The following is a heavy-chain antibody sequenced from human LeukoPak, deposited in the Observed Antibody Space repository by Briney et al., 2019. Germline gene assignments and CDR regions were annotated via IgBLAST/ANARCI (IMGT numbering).Heavy chain of an antibody. CDR1: GFTFSSYA. J-gene: IGHJ6*02. CDR2: ISGSGGST. V-gene: IGHV3-23*01. CDR3: AKDLDSGWYDYYYYGMDV. Sequence: GGSLRLSCAASGFTFSSYAMSWVRQAPGKGLEWVSAISGSGGSTYYADSVKGRFTISRDNSKNTLYLQMNSLRAEDTAVYYCAKDLDSGWYDYYYYGMDVWGQGTTVTVSS. D-gene: IGHD6-19*01.